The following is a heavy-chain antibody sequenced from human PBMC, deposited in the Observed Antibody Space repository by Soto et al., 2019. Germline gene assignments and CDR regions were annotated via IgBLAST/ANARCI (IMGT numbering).Heavy chain of an antibody. CDR1: GGSFSCYY. CDR3: ARARLSITIVRVYYYYGMDV. V-gene: IGHV4-34*01. J-gene: IGHJ6*02. Sequence: SETLYLTCAVYGGSFSCYYWSWIRQPPGKGLEWIGEINHSGSTNYNPSLKSRVTISVDTSKNQYSLKLSSVTAADTAVYYCARARLSITIVRVYYYYGMDVWGQGTTVTVSS. D-gene: IGHD3-10*01. CDR2: INHSGST.